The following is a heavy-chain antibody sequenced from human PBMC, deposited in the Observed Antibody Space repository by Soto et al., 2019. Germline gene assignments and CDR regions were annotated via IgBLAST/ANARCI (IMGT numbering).Heavy chain of an antibody. V-gene: IGHV4-30-4*01. Sequence: QVQLQESGPGLVKPSQTLSLTCTVSGGSISSADYYWSWIRQPPGKGLEWIGYFHSSGATYKDPSSQGRVTISVDPSKNQISLTLASVPAADTAVYYCASIWFGDFDYWGHGTLVTVSS. CDR1: GGSISSADYY. CDR3: ASIWFGDFDY. D-gene: IGHD3-10*01. J-gene: IGHJ4*01. CDR2: FHSSGAT.